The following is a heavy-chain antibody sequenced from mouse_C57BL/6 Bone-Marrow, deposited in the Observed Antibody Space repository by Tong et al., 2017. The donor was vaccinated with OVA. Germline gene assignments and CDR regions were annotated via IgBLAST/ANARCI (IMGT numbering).Heavy chain of an antibody. J-gene: IGHJ2*01. CDR1: GYTFTSYW. Sequence: VQLQESGAELVMPGASVKLSCKASGYTFTSYWMHWVKQRPGQGLEWIGEIDPSDSYTNYNQKFKGKATLTVDKSSSTAYMQLISLTSEDSAVYYCARWPYWGQGTTLTVSS. CDR3: ARWPY. V-gene: IGHV1-69*01. CDR2: IDPSDSYT.